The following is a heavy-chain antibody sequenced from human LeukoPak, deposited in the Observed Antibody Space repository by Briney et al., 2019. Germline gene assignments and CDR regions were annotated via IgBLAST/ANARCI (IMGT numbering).Heavy chain of an antibody. D-gene: IGHD6-13*01. CDR2: MSNDGSNK. V-gene: IGHV3-30*18. Sequence: GGSLRLSCVASGFTFSDYAMNWVRQAPGKGLEWVAVMSNDGSNKYYADSVKGRFTVSRDNSKNTLYLQMNSLRAEDTATYYCVKSGIAAAGQRGYFDYWGQGTPVTVSS. CDR3: VKSGIAAAGQRGYFDY. CDR1: GFTFSDYA. J-gene: IGHJ4*02.